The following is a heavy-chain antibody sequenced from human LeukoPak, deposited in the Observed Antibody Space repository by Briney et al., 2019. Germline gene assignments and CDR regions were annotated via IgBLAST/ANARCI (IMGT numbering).Heavy chain of an antibody. V-gene: IGHV2-5*02. J-gene: IGHJ4*02. CDR2: IYWDDDN. CDR1: GFSLSTSGVR. CDR3: ALSPANCGWSTYYFDY. D-gene: IGHD6-19*01. Sequence: SGPTLVNPTQTLTLTCTFSGFSLSTSGVRVGWIRQPPGKALEWLALIYWDDDNRYSPSLKSRLTITKDTSKNQVVLTMTNMDPMDTATYYCALSPANCGWSTYYFDYWGQGTLVTVSS.